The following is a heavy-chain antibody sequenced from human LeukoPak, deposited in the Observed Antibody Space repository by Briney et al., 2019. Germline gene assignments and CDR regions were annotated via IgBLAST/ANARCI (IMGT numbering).Heavy chain of an antibody. Sequence: PGGSLRLSCAASGFTFSSCAMSWVRRAPGKGLEWVSAISGSGGYTYYADSVKGRFTISRDNSKNTLYLQMNSLRVEDTAVYYCVRDFRSADYWGQGTLVTVSS. CDR3: VRDFRSADY. J-gene: IGHJ4*02. CDR1: GFTFSSCA. V-gene: IGHV3-23*01. CDR2: ISGSGGYT.